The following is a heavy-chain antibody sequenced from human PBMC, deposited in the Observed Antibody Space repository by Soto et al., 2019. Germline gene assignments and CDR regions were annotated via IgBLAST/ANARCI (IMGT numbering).Heavy chain of an antibody. CDR3: VRVSSSSWYFRSQPDYFDY. D-gene: IGHD6-13*01. CDR2: TYYRSKWYN. V-gene: IGHV6-1*01. CDR1: GDSVSSNSAA. J-gene: IGHJ4*02. Sequence: SQTLSLTCAISGDSVSSNSAAWNWIRQSPSRGLEWLGRTYYRSKWYNDYAVSVRSRITINPDTSKNQFSLQLNSVTPEDTAVYYCVRVSSSSWYFRSQPDYFDYWGQGTLVTVSS.